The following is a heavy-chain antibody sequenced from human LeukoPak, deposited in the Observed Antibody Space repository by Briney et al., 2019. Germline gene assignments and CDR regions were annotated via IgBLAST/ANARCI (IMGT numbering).Heavy chain of an antibody. D-gene: IGHD5-18*01. CDR2: ISYDGSNK. Sequence: PGRSLRLSCAASGFTFSSYGMHWVRQAPGKGLEWVAVISYDGSNKYYADSVKGRFTISRDNSKNTLYLQMNSLRAEDTAVYYCAKIVSPYSYGYPPDPWGQGTLVTVSS. CDR3: AKIVSPYSYGYPPDP. J-gene: IGHJ5*02. V-gene: IGHV3-30*18. CDR1: GFTFSSYG.